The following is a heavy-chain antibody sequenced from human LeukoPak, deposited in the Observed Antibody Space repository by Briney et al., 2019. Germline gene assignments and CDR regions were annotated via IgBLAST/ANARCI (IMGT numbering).Heavy chain of an antibody. CDR1: GGSISSGGYS. D-gene: IGHD3-22*01. CDR2: IYHSGST. CDR3: ARGDYYDSSGYSWFDP. Sequence: TLSLTCAVSGGSISSGGYSWSWIRQPPGKGLEWIEYIYHSGSTYYNPSLKSRVTISVDRSKNQFSLRLSSVTAADTAVYYCARGDYYDSSGYSWFDPWGQGTLVTVSS. J-gene: IGHJ5*02. V-gene: IGHV4-30-2*01.